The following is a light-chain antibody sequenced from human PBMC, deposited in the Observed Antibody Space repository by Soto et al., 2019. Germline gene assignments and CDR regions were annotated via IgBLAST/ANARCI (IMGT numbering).Light chain of an antibody. CDR1: QGISNY. J-gene: IGKJ3*01. Sequence: IQLTQSPSSLSASVGDRVTITCRASQGISNYLAWYQQKPGKTPRLLIYGATTLQSGVPSRFSGSGSGTDFALTISSLQPEDFAVYYCQQYGSSFTFGPGTKVDIK. V-gene: IGKV1-9*01. CDR3: QQYGSSFT. CDR2: GAT.